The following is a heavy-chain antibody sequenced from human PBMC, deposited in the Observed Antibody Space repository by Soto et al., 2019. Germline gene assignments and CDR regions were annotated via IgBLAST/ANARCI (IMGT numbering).Heavy chain of an antibody. V-gene: IGHV2-5*02. D-gene: IGHD5-12*01. Sequence: QITLKESGPTLVKPTQTLTLTCTFSGFSLSTFGMGVGWIRQPPGKALEWLALIYWDDNERYSPSLKSRLTITKDTSKKQVVLTMTNMDPVDTATYYCAGSNSGYTLPFWGQGILVTVSS. CDR2: IYWDDNE. CDR1: GFSLSTFGMG. CDR3: AGSNSGYTLPF. J-gene: IGHJ4*02.